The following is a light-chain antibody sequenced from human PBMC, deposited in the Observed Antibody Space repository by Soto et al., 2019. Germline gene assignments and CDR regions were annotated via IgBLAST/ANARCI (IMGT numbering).Light chain of an antibody. CDR3: QQYHSYWT. V-gene: IGKV1-13*02. Sequence: AIQMTQSPSSLSASVGDRVTITCRASQGIRNDLGWYQQKPGKAPKLLIYDASSLGSGVPQRFSGSGSGTEFTLTISSLQTDDFSTYYCQQYHSYWTFGQGTKVDIK. CDR2: DAS. CDR1: QGIRND. J-gene: IGKJ1*01.